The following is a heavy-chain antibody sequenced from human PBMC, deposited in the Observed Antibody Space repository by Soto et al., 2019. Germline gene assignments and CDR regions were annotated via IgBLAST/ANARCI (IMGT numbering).Heavy chain of an antibody. CDR3: ARDLGPRWLQSLYYYGMDV. D-gene: IGHD5-12*01. CDR2: IYYSGST. CDR1: GGSISSGDYY. Sequence: SATLSLTCTVSGGSISSGDYYWSWIRQPPGKGLEWIGYIYYSGSTYYNPSLKSRVTISVDTSKNQFSLKLSSVTAADTAVYYCARDLGPRWLQSLYYYGMDVWGQGTTVTVS. V-gene: IGHV4-30-4*01. J-gene: IGHJ6*02.